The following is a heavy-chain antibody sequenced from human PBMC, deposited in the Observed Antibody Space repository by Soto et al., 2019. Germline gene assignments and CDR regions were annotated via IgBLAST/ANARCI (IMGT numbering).Heavy chain of an antibody. CDR2: ISGSGGST. CDR1: GFTFSSYA. Sequence: GGSLRLSCAASGFTFSSYAMSWVRQAPGKGLEWVSAISGSGGSTYYADSVKGRFTISRDNSKNTLYLQMNSLRAEDTAVYYWAKDRFAYLNLFDYWGQGTLVTVSS. J-gene: IGHJ4*02. CDR3: AKDRFAYLNLFDY. V-gene: IGHV3-23*01.